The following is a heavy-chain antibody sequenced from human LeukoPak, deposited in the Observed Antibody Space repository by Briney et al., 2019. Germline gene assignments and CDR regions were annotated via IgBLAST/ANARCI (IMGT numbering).Heavy chain of an antibody. V-gene: IGHV7-4-1*02. CDR1: GYTFTSYA. CDR2: INTNTGNP. Sequence: ASVKVSCKASGYTFTSYAMNWVRQAPGQGLEWMGWINTNTGNPTYAQGFTGRFVFSLDTSVSTAYLQISSLKAEDTAVYYCARDGIAAVGTRNWFDPWGQGTLVTVSS. J-gene: IGHJ5*02. CDR3: ARDGIAAVGTRNWFDP. D-gene: IGHD6-13*01.